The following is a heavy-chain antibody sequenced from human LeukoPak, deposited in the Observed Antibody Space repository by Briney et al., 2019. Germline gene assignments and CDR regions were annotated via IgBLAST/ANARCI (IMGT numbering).Heavy chain of an antibody. Sequence: PGGSLRLSCAASGFTFSSYGMHWVRQAPGKGLEWVAVISYDGSNKYYADSVKGRFTISRDNSKNTLYLQMNSLRAEDTAVYYCAKELVLWFGGQYYFDYWGQGTLVTVSS. D-gene: IGHD3-10*01. CDR1: GFTFSSYG. V-gene: IGHV3-30*18. CDR2: ISYDGSNK. CDR3: AKELVLWFGGQYYFDY. J-gene: IGHJ4*02.